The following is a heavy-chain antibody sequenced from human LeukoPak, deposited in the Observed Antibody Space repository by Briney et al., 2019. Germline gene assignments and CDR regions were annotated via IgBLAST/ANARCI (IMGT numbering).Heavy chain of an antibody. Sequence: ASVKVSCKASGYTFTSYGISWVRQAPGQGLEWMGWISAYNGNTNYAQKLQGRVTMTTDTSTSTAYMELRSLRSDDTAVYYCARVRPCSSTSCYDHFDYWGQGTLVTVSS. D-gene: IGHD2-2*01. J-gene: IGHJ4*02. V-gene: IGHV1-18*01. CDR3: ARVRPCSSTSCYDHFDY. CDR2: ISAYNGNT. CDR1: GYTFTSYG.